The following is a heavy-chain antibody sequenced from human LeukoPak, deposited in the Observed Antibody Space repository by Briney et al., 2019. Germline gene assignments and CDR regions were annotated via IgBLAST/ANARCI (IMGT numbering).Heavy chain of an antibody. V-gene: IGHV4-38-2*02. Sequence: SETLSLTXAVSGYSISSGYYWGWIRPPPGKGLEWIGSIYHSGSTYYNPSLKSRVTISVDTSKNQFSLKLSSVTAADTAVYYCARDPSWGGPNDYWGQGTLVTVSS. D-gene: IGHD2-21*01. J-gene: IGHJ4*02. CDR1: GYSISSGYY. CDR2: IYHSGST. CDR3: ARDPSWGGPNDY.